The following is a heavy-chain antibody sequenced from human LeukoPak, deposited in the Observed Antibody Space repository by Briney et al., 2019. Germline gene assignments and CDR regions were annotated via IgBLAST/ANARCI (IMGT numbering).Heavy chain of an antibody. D-gene: IGHD2-15*01. V-gene: IGHV3-30*04. CDR2: IYYDGGNK. CDR3: ARDMDASGSGRLDY. CDR1: GFTFSSYA. J-gene: IGHJ4*02. Sequence: GGSLRLSCAASGFTFSSYAMHWVRQAPGKGLEWVALIYYDGGNKYYADSVKGRFTISRDNSKNALYLQMNSLRAEGTAVYYCARDMDASGSGRLDYWGQGTLVTVSS.